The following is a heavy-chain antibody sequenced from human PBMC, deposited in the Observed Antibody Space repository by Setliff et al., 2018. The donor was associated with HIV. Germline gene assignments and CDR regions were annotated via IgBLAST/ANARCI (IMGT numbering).Heavy chain of an antibody. CDR1: GFTFTGHY. Sequence: ASVKVSCKASGFTFTGHYIHWVRQAPGQGLEWMGWINPNSGGANYAQEFQGRLTMTRDTSIITAYMELSSLKSDDMAVYYCARATYYNSRSGLDVWGQGTLVTVSS. CDR3: ARATYYNSRSGLDV. V-gene: IGHV1-2*02. CDR2: INPNSGGA. D-gene: IGHD3-3*01. J-gene: IGHJ4*02.